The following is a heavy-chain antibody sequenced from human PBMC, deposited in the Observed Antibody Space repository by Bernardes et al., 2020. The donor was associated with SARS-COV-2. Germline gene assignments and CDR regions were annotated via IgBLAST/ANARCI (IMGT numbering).Heavy chain of an antibody. D-gene: IGHD1-1*01. CDR3: SRAGLSRNSYYYAMDV. Sequence: RIIKRKSTNYNPSLKLRVTMSGDTSKNPFSLELSSVTAADTAVYYCSRAGLSRNSYYYAMDVGGQGTTVTVSS. CDR2: IIKRKST. J-gene: IGHJ6*02. V-gene: IGHV4-4*07.